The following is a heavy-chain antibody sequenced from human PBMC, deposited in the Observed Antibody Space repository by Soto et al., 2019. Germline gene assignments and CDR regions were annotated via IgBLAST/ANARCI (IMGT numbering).Heavy chain of an antibody. CDR1: GFTFSSYS. CDR2: ISSSSNTI. V-gene: IGHV3-48*01. Sequence: EVQLVESGGGLVQPGGSLRLSCAASGFTFSSYSMNWVRQAPGKELEWVSYISSSSNTIYYADSVKGRFTISRDNAKNSLYLQMNSLRAEDTAVYYCARGYWYFDLWGRGTLVTVSS. CDR3: ARGYWYFDL. J-gene: IGHJ2*01.